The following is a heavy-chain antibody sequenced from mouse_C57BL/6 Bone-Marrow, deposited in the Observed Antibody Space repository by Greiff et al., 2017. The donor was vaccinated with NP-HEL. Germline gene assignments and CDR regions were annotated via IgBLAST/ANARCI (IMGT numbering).Heavy chain of an antibody. CDR3: ARGYAMDY. CDR1: GYNIKDYY. CDR2: IDPEDGET. V-gene: IGHV14-2*01. J-gene: IGHJ4*01. Sequence: EVQLQQSGAELVKPGASVKLSCTASGYNIKDYYMHWVKQRTEHGLEWIGRIDPEDGETNYAQKFQGKATITADTSSNTAYLQLSSLTSEDTAVYYCARGYAMDYWGQGTSVTVAS.